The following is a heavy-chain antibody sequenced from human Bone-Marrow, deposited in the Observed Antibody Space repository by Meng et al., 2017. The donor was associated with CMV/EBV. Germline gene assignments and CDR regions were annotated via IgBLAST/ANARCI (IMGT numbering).Heavy chain of an antibody. CDR1: GGSVSSGSYY. CDR3: AIDYAPALLRPRRFDP. J-gene: IGHJ5*02. D-gene: IGHD3-3*01. V-gene: IGHV4-61*01. CDR2: IYYSGST. Sequence: SETLSLTRTVPGGSVSSGSYYWSWIRQPPGKGLEWIGYIYYSGSTNYNPSLKSRVTISVDTSKNQFSLKLSSVTAADTAVYYCAIDYAPALLRPRRFDPWGQGTLVTVSS.